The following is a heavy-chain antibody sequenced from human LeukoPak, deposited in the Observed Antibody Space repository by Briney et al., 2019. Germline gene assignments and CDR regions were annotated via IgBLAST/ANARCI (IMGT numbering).Heavy chain of an antibody. CDR1: GFTFSSYW. Sequence: PGGSLRLSCAASGFTFSSYWMNWVREAPGKGLEWVANIKPDGSEKYYVGSVKGRVTISRDNAKNSLHLQMNSLKTEDTAVYYCTTRIPLTTVTPYFDYWGQGTLVTVSS. CDR2: IKPDGSEK. J-gene: IGHJ4*02. V-gene: IGHV3-7*03. D-gene: IGHD4-17*01. CDR3: TTRIPLTTVTPYFDY.